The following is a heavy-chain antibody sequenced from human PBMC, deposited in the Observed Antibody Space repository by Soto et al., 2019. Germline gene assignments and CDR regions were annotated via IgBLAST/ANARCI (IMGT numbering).Heavy chain of an antibody. CDR2: INPSGGST. Sequence: ASVKVSCKASGYTFTSYYMHWVRQAPGQGLEWMGIINPSGGSTSYAQKFQGRVTMTRDTSTSTVYMELSSLRSEDTAVYYCARDRRGVIRLYWFDPWGQGTLVTVSS. CDR1: GYTFTSYY. CDR3: ARDRRGVIRLYWFDP. V-gene: IGHV1-46*01. J-gene: IGHJ5*02. D-gene: IGHD3-10*01.